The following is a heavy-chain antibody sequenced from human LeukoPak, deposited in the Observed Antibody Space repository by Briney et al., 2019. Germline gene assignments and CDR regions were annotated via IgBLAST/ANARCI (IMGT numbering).Heavy chain of an antibody. Sequence: ASVTVSCKASGYTFTSCDINWVRQATGQGLEWMGWMNPNSGNTGYAQKFQGRVTMTRNTSISTAYMELSSLRSEDTAVYYCARGGRKGIQLWFLVKRYGMDVWGQGTTVTVSS. V-gene: IGHV1-8*01. CDR2: MNPNSGNT. CDR1: GYTFTSCD. D-gene: IGHD5-18*01. J-gene: IGHJ6*02. CDR3: ARGGRKGIQLWFLVKRYGMDV.